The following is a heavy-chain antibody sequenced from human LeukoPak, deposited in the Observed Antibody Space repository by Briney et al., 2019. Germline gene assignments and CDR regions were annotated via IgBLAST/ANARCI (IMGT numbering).Heavy chain of an antibody. D-gene: IGHD3-22*01. J-gene: IGHJ4*02. V-gene: IGHV3-9*01. Sequence: GGSLRLSCAASGFTFDDYAMHWVRQAPGKGLEWVSGISWNSGSIGYADSVKGRFTISRDNAKNSLYLQMNSLRAEDTAVYYCARGDSSGYYPDFDYWGQGTLVTVSS. CDR2: ISWNSGSI. CDR1: GFTFDDYA. CDR3: ARGDSSGYYPDFDY.